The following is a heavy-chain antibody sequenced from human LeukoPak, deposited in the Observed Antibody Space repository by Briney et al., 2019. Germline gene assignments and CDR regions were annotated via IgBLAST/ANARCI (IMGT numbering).Heavy chain of an antibody. D-gene: IGHD6-13*01. CDR3: ARTAAGIGLDY. CDR2: IYYSGST. J-gene: IGHJ4*02. V-gene: IGHV4-39*01. Sequence: SETLSLTCTVSGGSISSSSYYWGWIRQPPGKGLEWMGSIYYSGSTYYNPSLKSRVTISVDTSKNQFSLKLSSVTAADTAVYYCARTAAGIGLDYWGQGTLVTVSS. CDR1: GGSISSSSYY.